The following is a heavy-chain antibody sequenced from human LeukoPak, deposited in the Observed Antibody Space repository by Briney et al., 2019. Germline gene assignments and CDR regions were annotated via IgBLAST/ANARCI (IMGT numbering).Heavy chain of an antibody. D-gene: IGHD2-21*01. CDR1: GFTFSSYG. V-gene: IGHV3-30*18. J-gene: IGHJ4*02. CDR3: AKDCASTDYYFDY. CDR2: ISYDGSNK. Sequence: PGRSLRLSCAASGFTFSSYGMHWVRQAPGKGLEWVAVISYDGSNKYYADSVKGRFTISRDNSKNTLYLQMNSLRAEDTAVYYCAKDCASTDYYFDYWGQGTLVTVSS.